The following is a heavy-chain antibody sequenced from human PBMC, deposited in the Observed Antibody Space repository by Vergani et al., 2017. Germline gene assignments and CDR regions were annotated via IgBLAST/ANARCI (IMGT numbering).Heavy chain of an antibody. D-gene: IGHD6-6*01. CDR1: GYTFTGYY. CDR2: INSDGSST. CDR3: ARDRVAARPRPWYFDY. Sequence: VQLVQSGAEVKKPGASVKVSCKASGYTFTGYYMHWVRQAPGKGLVWVSRINSDGSSTSYADSVKGRFTISRDNAKNTLYLQMNSLRAEDTAVYYCARDRVAARPRPWYFDYWGQGTLVTVSS. V-gene: IGHV3-74*01. J-gene: IGHJ4*02.